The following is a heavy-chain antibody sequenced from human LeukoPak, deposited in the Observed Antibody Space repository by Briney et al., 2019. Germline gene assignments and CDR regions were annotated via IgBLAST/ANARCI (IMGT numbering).Heavy chain of an antibody. J-gene: IGHJ4*02. V-gene: IGHV3-11*01. CDR3: AKGSWGQLNYFDY. Sequence: GGSLRLSCAASGFLFSDYYMTWIRQAPWKGLEWISYITTNGASTYYASSVKGRFTISRDNAQNSLFLQMNSLRAEDTALYYCAKGSWGQLNYFDYWGQGTLVTVSS. CDR1: GFLFSDYY. D-gene: IGHD3-16*01. CDR2: ITTNGAST.